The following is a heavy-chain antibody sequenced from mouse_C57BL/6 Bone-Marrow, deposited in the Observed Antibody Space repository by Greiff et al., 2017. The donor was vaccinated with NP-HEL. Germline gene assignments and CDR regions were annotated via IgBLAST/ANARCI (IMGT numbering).Heavy chain of an antibody. CDR3: ARNLNWAYYAMDY. CDR1: GFSLTSYG. CDR2: IWSGGST. J-gene: IGHJ4*01. V-gene: IGHV2-2*01. D-gene: IGHD4-1*01. Sequence: VQLVESGPGLVQPSQSLSITCTVSGFSLTSYGVHWVRQSPGKGLEWLGVIWSGGSTDYNAAFISSLSISKDNSKSQVFFKMNSLQADDTAIYYCARNLNWAYYAMDYWGQGTSVTVSS.